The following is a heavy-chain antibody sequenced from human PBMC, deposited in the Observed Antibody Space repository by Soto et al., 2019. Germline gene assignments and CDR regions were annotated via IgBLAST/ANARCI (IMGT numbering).Heavy chain of an antibody. CDR1: GGSISSYY. J-gene: IGHJ3*02. D-gene: IGHD2-2*01. CDR2: IYYSGST. V-gene: IGHV4-59*01. CDR3: ARGRGGWFINQLLNAFDI. Sequence: QVQLQESGPGLVKPSETLSLTCTVSGGSISSYYWSWIRQPPGKGLEWSGYIYYSGSTNYNPSLQSRVTISVDTSKNQFSLKLSPVTAADTAVYYCARGRGGWFINQLLNAFDIWGQGTMVTVSS.